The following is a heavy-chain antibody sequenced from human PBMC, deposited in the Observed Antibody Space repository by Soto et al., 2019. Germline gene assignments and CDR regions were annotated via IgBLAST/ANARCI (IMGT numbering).Heavy chain of an antibody. CDR2: IYYSGST. V-gene: IGHV4-59*01. CDR3: AIQGATYYFDY. CDR1: GGSISSYY. Sequence: NPSETLSLTCTVSGGSISSYYWSWIRQPPGKGLEWIGYIYYSGSTNYNPSLKSRVTISVDTSKNQFSLKLSSVTAADTAVYYCAIQGATYYFDYWGQGTLVTVSS. J-gene: IGHJ4*02. D-gene: IGHD1-26*01.